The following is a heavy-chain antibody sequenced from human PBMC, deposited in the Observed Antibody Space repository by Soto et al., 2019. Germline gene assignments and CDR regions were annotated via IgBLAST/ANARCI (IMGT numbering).Heavy chain of an antibody. CDR3: ARGYSSGPDY. D-gene: IGHD6-19*01. J-gene: IGHJ4*02. V-gene: IGHV3-21*01. CDR2: ISPGLSFI. Sequence: GGSLRLSCAASGFNFNDYQIHWVRQAPGEGLEWVSGISPGLSFIYYADSVRGRFTISRANARNTLYLQMDSLRAGDTALYYCARGYSSGPDYWGQGTLVTVSS. CDR1: GFNFNDYQ.